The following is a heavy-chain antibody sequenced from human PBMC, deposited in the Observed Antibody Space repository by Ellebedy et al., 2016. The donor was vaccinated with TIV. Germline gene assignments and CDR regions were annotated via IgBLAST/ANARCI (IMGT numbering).Heavy chain of an antibody. CDR1: GFTFSDHY. CDR2: ISNKANSYTT. V-gene: IGHV3-72*01. CDR3: ARVAMTSGSYF. Sequence: PGGSLRLSCAASGFTFSDHYMDWVRQAPGKGREWVGRISNKANSYTTDYAASEKGRFTISRDDSENSLYLQMNSLNTEDTAVYYCARVAMTSGSYFWGRGILVTVSS. D-gene: IGHD1-26*01. J-gene: IGHJ4*02.